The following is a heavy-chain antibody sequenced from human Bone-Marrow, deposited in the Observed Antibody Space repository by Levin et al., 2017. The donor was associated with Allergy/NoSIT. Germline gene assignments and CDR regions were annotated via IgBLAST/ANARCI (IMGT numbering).Heavy chain of an antibody. CDR1: GFTYSSHW. CDR2: INQDESQK. D-gene: IGHD3-3*01. V-gene: IGHV3-7*01. Sequence: GESLKISCAASGFTYSSHWMSWVRQTPGRGLEWVANINQDESQKFYVDSVKGRFTISRDNAKNSVHLQMNSLRAEDTAVYYCARFWNGYFDYWGQGALVTVS. CDR3: ARFWNGYFDY. J-gene: IGHJ4*02.